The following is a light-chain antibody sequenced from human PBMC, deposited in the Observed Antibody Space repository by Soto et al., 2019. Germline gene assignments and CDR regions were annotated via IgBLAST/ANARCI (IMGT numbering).Light chain of an antibody. CDR3: QQYNSYHS. Sequence: DIHMSPSPSTLSASVGDRVTITCRASQSISSWLAWYQQKPGEAPRLLIYDASGLESGVPSRFSGSGSGTEFTLTISSLQPDDFETYYCQQYNSYHSFGQGTKVDIK. CDR2: DAS. J-gene: IGKJ1*01. CDR1: QSISSW. V-gene: IGKV1-5*01.